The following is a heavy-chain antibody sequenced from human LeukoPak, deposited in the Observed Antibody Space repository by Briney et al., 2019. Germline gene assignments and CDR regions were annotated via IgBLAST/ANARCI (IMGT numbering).Heavy chain of an antibody. CDR2: FDPEDGET. J-gene: IGHJ4*02. CDR1: GYTLTELS. V-gene: IGHV1-24*01. CDR3: AKRGCDTNGCPYYFDY. D-gene: IGHD2-8*01. Sequence: GASVKVSCKVSGYTLTELSMHWVRQAPGKGLEWMGGFDPEDGETIYAQKFQGRVTMTEDTSTDTAYMELSSLRSEDTAVYYCAKRGCDTNGCPYYFDYWGQGTLVTVSS.